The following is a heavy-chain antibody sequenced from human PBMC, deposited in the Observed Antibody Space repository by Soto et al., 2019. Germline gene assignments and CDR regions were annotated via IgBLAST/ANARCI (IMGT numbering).Heavy chain of an antibody. V-gene: IGHV3-33*01. Sequence: QVQLVESGGGVVQPGRSLRLSCAASGFTFSSYGMHWVRQAPGKGLEWVAVIWYDGSNKYYADSVKGRFTISRDTSKNTLYLQMNGLGAEDTAVYYCASEETIFGVVIIGPPAFDYWGQGTLVTVSS. CDR1: GFTFSSYG. CDR3: ASEETIFGVVIIGPPAFDY. D-gene: IGHD3-3*01. CDR2: IWYDGSNK. J-gene: IGHJ4*02.